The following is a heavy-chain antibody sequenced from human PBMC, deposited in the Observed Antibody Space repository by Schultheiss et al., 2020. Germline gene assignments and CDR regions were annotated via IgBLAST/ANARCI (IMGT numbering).Heavy chain of an antibody. Sequence: SETLSLTCTVSGGSISSGSYYWSWIRQPAGKGLEWIGRIYTSGSTNYNPSLKSRVTISVDTSKNQFSLKLSSVTAADTALYYCARDPGYSGYDSPDYWGQGTLVTVSS. D-gene: IGHD5-12*01. V-gene: IGHV4-61*02. CDR2: IYTSGST. CDR3: ARDPGYSGYDSPDY. CDR1: GGSISSGSYY. J-gene: IGHJ4*02.